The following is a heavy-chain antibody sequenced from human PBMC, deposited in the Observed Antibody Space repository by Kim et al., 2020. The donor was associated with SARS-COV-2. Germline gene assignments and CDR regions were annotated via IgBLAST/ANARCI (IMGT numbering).Heavy chain of an antibody. D-gene: IGHD5-12*01. Sequence: GGSLRLSCTASGFSFSGYEMNWVRQAPGKGLEWLSYISSRATTLYYADSVKGRFTISRDDDKQSLYLQMNSLRAEDTAVDYCAREVATDFDLWGQGTLVT. J-gene: IGHJ4*02. CDR3: AREVATDFDL. CDR1: GFSFSGYE. CDR2: ISSRATTL. V-gene: IGHV3-48*03.